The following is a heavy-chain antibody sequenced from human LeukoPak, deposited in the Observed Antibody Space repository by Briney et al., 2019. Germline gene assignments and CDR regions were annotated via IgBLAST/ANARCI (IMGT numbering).Heavy chain of an antibody. D-gene: IGHD1-1*01. CDR3: ARATSAGYYYYYGMDV. Sequence: GGSLRLSCAASGFTFGSYWMSWVRQAPGKGLEWVANIKQDGSEKYYVDSVKGRFTITRDNAKNSLYLQMNSLRAEDTAVYYCARATSAGYYYYYGMDVWGQGTTVTVSS. V-gene: IGHV3-7*01. J-gene: IGHJ6*02. CDR1: GFTFGSYW. CDR2: IKQDGSEK.